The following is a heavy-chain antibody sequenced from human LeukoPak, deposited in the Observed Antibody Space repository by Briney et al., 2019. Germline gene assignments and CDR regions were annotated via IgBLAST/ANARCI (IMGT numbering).Heavy chain of an antibody. CDR3: APQGA. CDR1: GFSFSNYW. D-gene: IGHD3-16*01. Sequence: GGSLRLSCAASGFSFSNYWISWVRQAPGKGLEWVANIKPDGSETYYTDSVKGRFIISRDNVRNSIYLQMNSLRVEDTAVYHCAPQGAWGQGTLVTVSS. J-gene: IGHJ5*02. V-gene: IGHV3-7*01. CDR2: IKPDGSET.